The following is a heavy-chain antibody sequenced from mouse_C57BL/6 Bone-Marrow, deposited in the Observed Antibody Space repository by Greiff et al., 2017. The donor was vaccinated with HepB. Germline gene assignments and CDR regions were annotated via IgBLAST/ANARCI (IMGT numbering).Heavy chain of an antibody. CDR2: INPSTGGT. J-gene: IGHJ2*01. D-gene: IGHD2-3*01. CDR1: GYSFTGYY. V-gene: IGHV1-42*01. CDR3: ARLRWLPYYFDY. Sequence: EVQLQQSGPELVKPGASVKISCKASGYSFTGYYMNWVKQSPEKSLEWIGEINPSTGGTTYNQKFKAKATLTVDKSSSTAYMQLKSLTSEDSAVYYCARLRWLPYYFDYWGQGTTLTVSS.